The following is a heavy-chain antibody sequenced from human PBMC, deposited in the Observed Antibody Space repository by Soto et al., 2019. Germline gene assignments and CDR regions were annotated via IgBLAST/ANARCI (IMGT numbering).Heavy chain of an antibody. Sequence: QLQLQESGPGLVKPSETLSLTCTVSGGSISSSTYYWGWIRQPPGRGLEWIGSIYYSRNSGSTYYNPSLKSRVTISVDTSKTQFSLKLSSVTAADTAVYYCARTRTVAYYYGMDVWGQGTTVTVSS. CDR2: IYYSRNSGST. CDR1: GGSISSSTYY. V-gene: IGHV4-39*01. CDR3: ARTRTVAYYYGMDV. J-gene: IGHJ6*02. D-gene: IGHD4-4*01.